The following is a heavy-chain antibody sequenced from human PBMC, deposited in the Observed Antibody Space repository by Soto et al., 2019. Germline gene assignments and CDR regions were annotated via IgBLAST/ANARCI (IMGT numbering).Heavy chain of an antibody. V-gene: IGHV4-34*01. CDR2: INHSGST. Sequence: SVACAVWDGSSSGYYWSRISKHPGKGLEWIGEINHSGSTNYNPSLKSRVTISVDTSKNQFSLKLSSVTAADTAVYYCARGSQAIVVIPAATLDYSGQRTLVTVSS. CDR1: DGSSSGYY. J-gene: IGHJ4*02. CDR3: ARGSQAIVVIPAATLDY. D-gene: IGHD2-2*01.